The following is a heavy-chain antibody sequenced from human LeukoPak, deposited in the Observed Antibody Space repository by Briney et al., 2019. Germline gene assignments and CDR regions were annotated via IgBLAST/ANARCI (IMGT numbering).Heavy chain of an antibody. CDR1: GGSISSGGYY. V-gene: IGHV4-31*03. J-gene: IGHJ5*02. CDR2: IYYSGST. Sequence: SETLSLTCTVSGGSISSGGYYWSWIRQHPGKGLEWIGYIYYSGSTYYNPSLKSRVTISVDKSKNQFSLKLNSVTAADTAVYYCARGGNKWELDNWFDPWGQGTLVTVSS. D-gene: IGHD1-26*01. CDR3: ARGGNKWELDNWFDP.